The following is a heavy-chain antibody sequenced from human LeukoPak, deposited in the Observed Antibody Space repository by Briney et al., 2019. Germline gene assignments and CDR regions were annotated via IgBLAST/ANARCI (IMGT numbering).Heavy chain of an antibody. CDR2: ISAYNGNT. CDR1: GGSFSSYV. CDR3: AVQESDYYDSSGYYSRAEYFQH. Sequence: ASVKVSCKASGGSFSSYVITWVRQAPGQGLEWMGWISAYNGNTNYAQKLQGRVTMTTDTSTSTAYMELRSLRSDDTAVYYCAVQESDYYDSSGYYSRAEYFQHWGQGTLVTVSS. V-gene: IGHV1-18*04. D-gene: IGHD3-22*01. J-gene: IGHJ1*01.